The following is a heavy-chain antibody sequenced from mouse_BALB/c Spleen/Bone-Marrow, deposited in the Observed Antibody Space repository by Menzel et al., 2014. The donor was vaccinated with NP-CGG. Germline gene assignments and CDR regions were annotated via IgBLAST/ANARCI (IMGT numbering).Heavy chain of an antibody. Sequence: QVQLQQSGAELMKPGASVKISCKATGYTFSSYWIDWVKQRPGHGLEWIGEILPGSGSSNYNEKFKGKATITADTSSNTAYMQLSSLTSEDSAVYYCTRWGWSFDYWGQGTTLTVSS. CDR1: GYTFSSYW. V-gene: IGHV1-9*01. D-gene: IGHD2-3*01. J-gene: IGHJ2*01. CDR2: ILPGSGSS. CDR3: TRWGWSFDY.